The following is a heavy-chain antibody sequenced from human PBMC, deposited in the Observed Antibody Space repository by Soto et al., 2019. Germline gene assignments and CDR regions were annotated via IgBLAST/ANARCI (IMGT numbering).Heavy chain of an antibody. V-gene: IGHV3-48*02. CDR3: ARGGAARPDY. CDR1: GFKFTSYG. Sequence: DVQLVNSGGGFVLPGGSLRLSCGASGFKFTSYGMNWVRQSPGKGFEWLAYISGFSATIKYADSVRGRFTVSRDNDINSLFLQLTNLRDDDTAVYYCARGGAARPDYWGQGTLVVVSS. CDR2: ISGFSATI. J-gene: IGHJ4*02. D-gene: IGHD2-15*01.